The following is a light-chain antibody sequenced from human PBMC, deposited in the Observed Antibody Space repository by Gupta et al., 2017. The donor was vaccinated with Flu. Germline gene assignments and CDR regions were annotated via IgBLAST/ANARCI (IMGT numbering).Light chain of an antibody. J-gene: IGLJ3*02. CDR2: LEGSGSY. CDR1: SGHSSYI. V-gene: IGLV4-60*03. CDR3: ETWDSNTRV. Sequence: TLSSGHSSYIIAWHQQQPGKAPRYLMKLEGSGSYNKGSGVPDRFSGSSSGADCYLTISNLQSEDEADYYCETWDSNTRVFGGGTKLTVL.